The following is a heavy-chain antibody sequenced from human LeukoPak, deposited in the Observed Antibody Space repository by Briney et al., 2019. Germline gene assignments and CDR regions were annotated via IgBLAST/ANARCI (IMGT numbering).Heavy chain of an antibody. J-gene: IGHJ4*02. Sequence: PGGSLRLSCAASGVTFITYGMHWVRQAPGKGLEWVAVISYDGSNKYYADSVKGRFTISRDNSKNTLYLQMHSLRAEDTAVYYCASNRLSGYDPSPFDYWGQGTLVTVSS. CDR2: ISYDGSNK. V-gene: IGHV3-30*03. CDR3: ASNRLSGYDPSPFDY. D-gene: IGHD3-16*01. CDR1: GVTFITYG.